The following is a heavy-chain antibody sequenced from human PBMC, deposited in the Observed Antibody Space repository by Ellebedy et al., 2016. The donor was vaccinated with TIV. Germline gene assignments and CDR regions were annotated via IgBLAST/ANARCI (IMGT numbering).Heavy chain of an antibody. CDR2: IYYGGST. D-gene: IGHD2-15*01. J-gene: IGHJ5*02. CDR1: GGSISSSSYY. V-gene: IGHV4-39*01. Sequence: SETLSLTCTVSGGSISSSSYYWGWIRQPPGTGLEWIGTIYYGGSTYYNPSLKSRVTISVDTSQNQFSLKLSSVTAADTAVYYCARTGYCSGGSCYEREDWFDPWGQGTLVTVSS. CDR3: ARTGYCSGGSCYEREDWFDP.